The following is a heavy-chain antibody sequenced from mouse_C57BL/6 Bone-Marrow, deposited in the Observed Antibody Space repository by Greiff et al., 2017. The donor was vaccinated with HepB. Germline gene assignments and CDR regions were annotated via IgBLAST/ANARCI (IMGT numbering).Heavy chain of an antibody. CDR2: IYPGSGNT. CDR3: ARGGVLRYYAMDY. CDR1: GYTFTDYY. Sequence: VQLVESGAELVRPGASVKLSCKASGYTFTDYYINWVKQRPGQGLEWIARIYPGSGNTYYNEKFKGKATLTAEKSSSTAYMQLSSLTSEDSAVYFCARGGVLRYYAMDYWGQGTSVTVSS. V-gene: IGHV1-76*01. D-gene: IGHD1-1*01. J-gene: IGHJ4*01.